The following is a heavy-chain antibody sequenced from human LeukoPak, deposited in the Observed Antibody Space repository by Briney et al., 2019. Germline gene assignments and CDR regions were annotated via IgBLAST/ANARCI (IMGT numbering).Heavy chain of an antibody. D-gene: IGHD3-10*01. CDR2: INHSGST. CDR1: GGSFSGYY. Sequence: PSENLSLTCAVYGGSFSGYYWSWIRQPPGKGLEWIGEINHSGSTNYNPSLKSRVTISVVTSKNQFSLKLSSVAAADTAVYYCASLSTRSNVWGQGTTVTVSS. J-gene: IGHJ6*02. V-gene: IGHV4-34*01. CDR3: ASLSTRSNV.